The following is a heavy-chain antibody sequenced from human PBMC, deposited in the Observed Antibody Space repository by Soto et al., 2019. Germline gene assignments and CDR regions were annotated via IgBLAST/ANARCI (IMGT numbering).Heavy chain of an antibody. CDR1: GLNFDDFA. D-gene: IGHD3-3*01. CDR2: VTWNSRVL. V-gene: IGHV3-9*01. Sequence: VQLVESGGRLVQPGRSLRLSCVGTGLNFDDFAMHWVRQAPGKGLEWVSGVTWNSRVLAYADSVKGRFTISRDNARNCMYLQMDSLRDEDAAVYYCAKGRDDFWTPYYFDSWGQGTLVTVSS. J-gene: IGHJ4*02. CDR3: AKGRDDFWTPYYFDS.